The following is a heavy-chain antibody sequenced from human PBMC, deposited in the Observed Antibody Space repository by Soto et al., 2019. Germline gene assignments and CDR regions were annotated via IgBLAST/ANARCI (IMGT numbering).Heavy chain of an antibody. CDR3: AWVGICGGDCYPPGYFDY. D-gene: IGHD2-21*02. CDR2: IYHSGST. CDR1: GGSITSSY. J-gene: IGHJ4*02. Sequence: SETLSLTCTVSGGSITSSYWSWIRQPPGKGLEWIGYIYHSGSTNHNPSLKSRVTLSIDTSKKHVSLKLTSVTAADTAVYYCAWVGICGGDCYPPGYFDYWGQGTLVTVSS. V-gene: IGHV4-59*01.